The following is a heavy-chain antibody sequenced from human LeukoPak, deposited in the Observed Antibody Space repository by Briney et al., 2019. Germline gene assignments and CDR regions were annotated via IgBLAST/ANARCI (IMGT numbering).Heavy chain of an antibody. D-gene: IGHD3-22*01. CDR1: GYTFTSYD. J-gene: IGHJ3*02. Sequence: ASVKVSCKASGYTFTSYDINWVRQATGQGLEWMGWMNPNNGNTGYAQKFQGRVTMTTDTSTGTAYMELRSLRSDDTAVYYCARHRLHRLYYDSSGYYHAAFDIWGQGTMVTVSS. CDR2: MNPNNGNT. V-gene: IGHV1-8*01. CDR3: ARHRLHRLYYDSSGYYHAAFDI.